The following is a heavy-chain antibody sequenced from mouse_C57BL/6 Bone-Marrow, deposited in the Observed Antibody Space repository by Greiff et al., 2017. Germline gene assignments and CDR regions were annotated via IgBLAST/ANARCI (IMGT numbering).Heavy chain of an antibody. Sequence: QVQLQQSGAELARPGASVKLSCTASGYTFTSYGICWVKQRTGQGLEWIVEIYPRRGYTYYHEKFKGQATLTADNSSSTAYLALRSLTSADPAVLVWERSPPYCTGSSNRDWGQGTTLTVSS. V-gene: IGHV1-81*01. CDR3: ERSPPYCTGSSNRD. CDR1: GYTFTSYG. CDR2: IYPRRGYT. D-gene: IGHD1-1*01. J-gene: IGHJ2*01.